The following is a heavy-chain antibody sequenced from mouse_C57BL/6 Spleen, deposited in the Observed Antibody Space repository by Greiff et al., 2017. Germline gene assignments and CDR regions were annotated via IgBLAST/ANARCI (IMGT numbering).Heavy chain of an antibody. Sequence: QVQLKQSGAELMKPGASVKLSCKATGYTFTGYWIEWVKQRPGHGLEWIGEILPGSGSTNYNEKFKGKATFTADTSSNTAYMQLSSLTTEDSALYYCARSPITTVVATKGDYFDYWGQGTTLTVSS. CDR1: GYTFTGYW. CDR3: ARSPITTVVATKGDYFDY. D-gene: IGHD1-1*01. V-gene: IGHV1-9*01. J-gene: IGHJ2*01. CDR2: ILPGSGST.